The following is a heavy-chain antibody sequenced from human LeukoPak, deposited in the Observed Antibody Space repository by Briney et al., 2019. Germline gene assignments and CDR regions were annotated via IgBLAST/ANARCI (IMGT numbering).Heavy chain of an antibody. V-gene: IGHV5-51*01. Sequence: GESLKISCEGSGYSFTSYWFGWVRQMPRKGLEWMGIIYPGESDTRYRPSFKAQVTISADKSISTAYLQWSSLKASDTAMYYCARVARTRDKDYYDGSGYYDVWFDPWGQGTLVTVSS. CDR3: ARVARTRDKDYYDGSGYYDVWFDP. J-gene: IGHJ5*02. D-gene: IGHD3-22*01. CDR2: IYPGESDT. CDR1: GYSFTSYW.